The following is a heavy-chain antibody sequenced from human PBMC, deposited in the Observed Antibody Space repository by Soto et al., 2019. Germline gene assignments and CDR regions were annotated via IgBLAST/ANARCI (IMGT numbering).Heavy chain of an antibody. D-gene: IGHD6-13*01. V-gene: IGHV4-31*03. Sequence: VQLQESGPGLVKPSQTLSLTCTVSGGSIRSGGYFWSWVRQQPGKGLEWIGHIYYRGGTSYNPSLESRVAMSVDTSKNEFTLKVNSVTAADTAIYYCARFAKEENPKLESWYAFDFWGQGTLVTVSS. CDR2: IYYRGGT. J-gene: IGHJ4*02. CDR1: GGSIRSGGYF. CDR3: ARFAKEENPKLESWYAFDF.